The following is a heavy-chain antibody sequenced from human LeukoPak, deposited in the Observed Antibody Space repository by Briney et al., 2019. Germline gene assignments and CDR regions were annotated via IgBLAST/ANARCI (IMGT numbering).Heavy chain of an antibody. D-gene: IGHD3-22*01. CDR2: IRYDGRNK. CDR3: AKEAFVYSGYYPLDY. Sequence: GGSLRLSCAASGFTFSDCAMHWVRQAPGKGLEWLTFIRYDGRNKYYADSLKGRFTISRDDSKNTLYLQMNSLRAEDTAVYYCAKEAFVYSGYYPLDYWGQGTLVTVSS. CDR1: GFTFSDCA. V-gene: IGHV3-30*02. J-gene: IGHJ4*02.